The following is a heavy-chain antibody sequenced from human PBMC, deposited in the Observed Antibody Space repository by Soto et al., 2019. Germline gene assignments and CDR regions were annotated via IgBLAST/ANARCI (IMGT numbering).Heavy chain of an antibody. V-gene: IGHV1-2*04. D-gene: IGHD3-9*01. Sequence: ASVKVSCKASGYTFTGYYMHWVRQAPGQGLEWMGWINPNSGGTNYAQKFQGWVTMTRDTSISTAYMELSRLRSDDTAVYYCARSYFDWLFQTYYFDYWGQGTLVTVSS. CDR2: INPNSGGT. J-gene: IGHJ4*02. CDR1: GYTFTGYY. CDR3: ARSYFDWLFQTYYFDY.